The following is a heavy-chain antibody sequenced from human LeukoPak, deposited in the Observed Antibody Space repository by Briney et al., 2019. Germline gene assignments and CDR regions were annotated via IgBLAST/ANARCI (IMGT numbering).Heavy chain of an antibody. CDR1: GFTFSADW. CDR2: IKSKTGGGST. D-gene: IGHD1-1*01. J-gene: IGHJ4*02. CDR3: ARDRESHDLFDY. V-gene: IGHV3-15*01. Sequence: GGSLRLSCAASGFTFSADWMTWVRQAPGKGLEWVGRIKSKTGGGSTYYAGSVKGRFTISRDNSKSTLYLQMNSLRAEDTAIYYCARDRESHDLFDYWGQGALVTVSS.